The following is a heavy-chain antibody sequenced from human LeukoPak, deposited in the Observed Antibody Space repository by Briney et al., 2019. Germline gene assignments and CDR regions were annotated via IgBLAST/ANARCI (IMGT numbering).Heavy chain of an antibody. V-gene: IGHV4-34*01. D-gene: IGHD3-22*01. CDR1: GGSFSGYY. CDR2: INHSGST. CDR3: ARVRTYYYDSSGYSNPYYFDY. Sequence: SETLSLTCAVYGGSFSGYYWSWLRQPPGKGLEWIGEINHSGSTNYNPSLKSRVTISVDTSKNQFSLKLSSVTAADTAVYYCARVRTYYYDSSGYSNPYYFDYWGQGTLVTVSS. J-gene: IGHJ4*02.